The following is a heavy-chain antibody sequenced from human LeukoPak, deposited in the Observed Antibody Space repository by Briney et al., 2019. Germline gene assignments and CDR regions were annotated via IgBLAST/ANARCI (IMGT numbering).Heavy chain of an antibody. CDR1: GYTFTSYY. D-gene: IGHD6-13*01. V-gene: IGHV1-46*01. J-gene: IGHJ5*02. Sequence: ASVKVSCTASGYTFTSYYIHWVRQAPGQGLEWMGIINPSGGSTSYTQKFQGRVTMTRDTSTSTVYMELSSLRSEDTAVYYCARAAPGSYWFDPWGQGALVTVSS. CDR3: ARAAPGSYWFDP. CDR2: INPSGGST.